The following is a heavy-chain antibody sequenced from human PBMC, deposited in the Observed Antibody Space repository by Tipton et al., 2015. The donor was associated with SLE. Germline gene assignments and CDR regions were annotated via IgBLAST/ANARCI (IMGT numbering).Heavy chain of an antibody. D-gene: IGHD6-19*01. CDR2: IYSGGSST. Sequence: SLRLSCAASGFTFSSYAMSWVRQAPGKGLEWVSVIYSGGSSTYYADSVKGRFTISRDNSKNTLYLQMNSLRAEDTAVYYCAKDRIRDNSGWYGDWFDPWGQGTLVPVSS. CDR3: AKDRIRDNSGWYGDWFDP. V-gene: IGHV3-23*03. CDR1: GFTFSSYA. J-gene: IGHJ5*02.